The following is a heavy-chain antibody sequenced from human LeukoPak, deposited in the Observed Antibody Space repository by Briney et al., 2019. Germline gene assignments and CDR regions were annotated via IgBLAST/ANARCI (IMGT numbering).Heavy chain of an antibody. CDR1: GGTFSSYT. D-gene: IGHD4-23*01. CDR3: ARIATAVTPLDL. J-gene: IGHJ5*02. CDR2: IIPIVGRS. V-gene: IGHV1-69*02. Sequence: SVKVSCKASGGTFSSYTIHWVRQAPGHGLQWMGRIIPIVGRSNTAQNFQGRVTITADKVTNIAYLELSSLTSEDTAVYYCARIATAVTPLDLWGQGTLVIVSS.